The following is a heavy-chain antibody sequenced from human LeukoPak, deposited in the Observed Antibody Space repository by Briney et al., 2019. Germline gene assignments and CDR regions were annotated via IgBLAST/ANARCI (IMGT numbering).Heavy chain of an antibody. D-gene: IGHD3-16*01. CDR2: FDLEDGET. CDR1: GYTLTELS. Sequence: ASVTVSFKVSGYTLTELSMHWVRQAPGKGLEWMGGFDLEDGETIYAQKFQGRVTITEDTSTDTAYMQLSSLRSEDTAVYYCARAQDYDYVWGSYLGNDYWGQGTLVTVSS. CDR3: ARAQDYDYVWGSYLGNDY. V-gene: IGHV1-24*01. J-gene: IGHJ4*02.